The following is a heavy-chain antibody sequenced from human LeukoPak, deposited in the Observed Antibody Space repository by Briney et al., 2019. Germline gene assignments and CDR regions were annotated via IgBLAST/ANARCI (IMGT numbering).Heavy chain of an antibody. D-gene: IGHD1-1*01. CDR3: AVQRVHHGFDI. CDR1: GFTYNICT. V-gene: IGHV3-21*01. J-gene: IGHJ3*02. CDR2: ISSSSTYV. Sequence: GGSLRLSCAASGFTYNICTMNWVRQAPGKGLEWVSSISSSSTYVYYADSLKGRFTISRDNGKHSLYLRMNSLRAEDTAVYYCAVQRVHHGFDIWGQGTMVTVSS.